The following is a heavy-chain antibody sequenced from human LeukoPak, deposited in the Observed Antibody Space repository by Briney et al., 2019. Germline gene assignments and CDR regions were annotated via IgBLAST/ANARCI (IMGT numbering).Heavy chain of an antibody. CDR2: IYYSGST. J-gene: IGHJ3*02. V-gene: IGHV4-39*01. Sequence: SETLSLTCTVSGGSISSSSYYWGWIRQPPGKGLEWIGSIYYSGSTYYNPSLKSRVTISVDTSKNQFSLKLSSVTAADTAVYYCARRYYGSGSYPFDIWGQGIMVTVSS. CDR1: GGSISSSSYY. D-gene: IGHD3-10*01. CDR3: ARRYYGSGSYPFDI.